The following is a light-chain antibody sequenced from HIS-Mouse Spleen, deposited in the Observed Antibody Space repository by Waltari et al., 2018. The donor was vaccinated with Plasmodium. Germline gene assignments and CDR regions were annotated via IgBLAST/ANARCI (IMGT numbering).Light chain of an antibody. CDR1: KLGDKY. CDR2: QDS. V-gene: IGLV3-1*01. CDR3: QAWDSSTAGV. Sequence: SYELTQPPSVSVSPGQTASITCSGDKLGDKYACWYQQKPGQSPVLVIYQDSKRPSGIRVRFSGSTSGNTATLPISGSQAMDEADYYCQAWDSSTAGVFGGGTKLTVL. J-gene: IGLJ2*01.